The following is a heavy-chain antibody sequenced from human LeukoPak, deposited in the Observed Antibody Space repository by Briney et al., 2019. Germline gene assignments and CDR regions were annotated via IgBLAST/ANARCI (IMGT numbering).Heavy chain of an antibody. CDR2: IIGSGSTT. V-gene: IGHV3-23*01. CDR1: GFTFSGYA. D-gene: IGHD2-15*01. CDR3: ACSGYRPSGSCYLRHWYFDL. Sequence: GGSLRLSCAASGFTFSGYAMSWVRQAPGKGPEWVSSIIGSGSTTNYADSVRGRFTISRDNSKNTLYLQINSLRVEDTAIYYCACSGYRPSGSCYLRHWYFDLWGRGTLLTVSS. J-gene: IGHJ2*01.